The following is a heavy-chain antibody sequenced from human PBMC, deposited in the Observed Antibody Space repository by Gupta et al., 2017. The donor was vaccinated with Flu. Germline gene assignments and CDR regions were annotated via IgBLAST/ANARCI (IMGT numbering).Heavy chain of an antibody. J-gene: IGHJ4*02. V-gene: IGHV3-23*01. CDR2: ISHNGGHT. CDR1: GFSFSLYA. Sequence: EVQLLQSGGDLVQPGGSLRLSCAASGFSFSLYAMHWVRQAPGKGLEWVSLISHNGGHTYYADSVKGRFTISRDNSKNTLHLQMNSLRVEDTAVYFCAKVQDGDPLNYFGRGSFDYWGQGSLVTVSS. D-gene: IGHD3-10*01. CDR3: AKVQDGDPLNYFGRGSFDY.